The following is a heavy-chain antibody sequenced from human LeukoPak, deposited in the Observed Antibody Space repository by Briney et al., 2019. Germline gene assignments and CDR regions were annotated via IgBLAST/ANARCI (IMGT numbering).Heavy chain of an antibody. CDR3: ARDLRGSTPYYYYYMDV. J-gene: IGHJ6*03. Sequence: PGGSLRLSCAASGFTFSSYAMNWVRLAPGKGLEWVSYITRSSSTIYDADSVKGRFAISRDNAKNSLFLQMNSLRAEDTAVYYCARDLRGSTPYYYYYMDVWGKGTSVTVSS. V-gene: IGHV3-48*01. CDR2: ITRSSSTI. D-gene: IGHD1-26*01. CDR1: GFTFSSYA.